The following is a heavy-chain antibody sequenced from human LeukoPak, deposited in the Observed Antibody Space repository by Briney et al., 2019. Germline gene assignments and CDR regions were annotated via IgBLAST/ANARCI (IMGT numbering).Heavy chain of an antibody. V-gene: IGHV3-48*03. CDR3: ARVGGSGNPPTS. Sequence: GGSLRLSCAASGFTFSNYEMNRVRQAPGQGLEWISYINSVGTNIYYADSVKGRFTISRDNAKNSLYLQINSLRAEDTAAYYCARVGGSGNPPTSWGQGTLVTVSS. CDR1: GFTFSNYE. J-gene: IGHJ4*02. CDR2: INSVGTNI. D-gene: IGHD3-10*01.